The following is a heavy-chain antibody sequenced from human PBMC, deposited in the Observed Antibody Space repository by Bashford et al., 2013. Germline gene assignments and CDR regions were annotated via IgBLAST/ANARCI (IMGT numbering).Heavy chain of an antibody. CDR1: GSTLSDLS. Sequence: VASVKVSCKVFGSTLSDLSMHWVRLAPGKGLEWVGGYDPEEGERMYAQSFRGRVTVTEDTSTDTAYMELSSLRSEDTAVYYCARYCSGGSCYSGLWFDPWGQGTLVHRLL. V-gene: IGHV1-24*01. D-gene: IGHD2-15*01. CDR2: YDPEEGER. CDR3: ARYCSGGSCYSGLWFDP. J-gene: IGHJ5*02.